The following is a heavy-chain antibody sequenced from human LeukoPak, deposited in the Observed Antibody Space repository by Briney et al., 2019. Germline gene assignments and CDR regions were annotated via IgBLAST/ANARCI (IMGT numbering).Heavy chain of an antibody. Sequence: GGSLRLSCAASGFTFSTYRMNWVRQAPGKGLEWLSYISSGSNTIFYADSVKGRFTISRDNAKNSLFLQVNSLRDEDTAVYYCARGSYYAPYYFDYWDQGTLVTVSS. CDR2: ISSGSNTI. J-gene: IGHJ4*02. CDR3: ARGSYYAPYYFDY. D-gene: IGHD1-26*01. V-gene: IGHV3-48*02. CDR1: GFTFSTYR.